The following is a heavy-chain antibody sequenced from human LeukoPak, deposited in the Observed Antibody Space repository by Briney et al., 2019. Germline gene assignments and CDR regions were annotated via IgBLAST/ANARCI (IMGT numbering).Heavy chain of an antibody. CDR2: IGGSGDNT. D-gene: IGHD7-27*01. J-gene: IGHJ2*01. CDR3: AKPKCGDPYWYFDL. V-gene: IGHV3-23*01. CDR1: GFTFSSYA. Sequence: GGSLRLSCAASGFTFSSYAMSWVRQAPGKGLEWVSTIGGSGDNTYYADSVKGRFTISRDNSKNTLYLQMNSLRAEDTAVYYCAKPKCGDPYWYFDLWGRGTLVTVSS.